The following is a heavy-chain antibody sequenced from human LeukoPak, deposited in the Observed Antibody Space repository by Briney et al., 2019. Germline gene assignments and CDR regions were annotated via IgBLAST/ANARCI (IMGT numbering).Heavy chain of an antibody. D-gene: IGHD3-10*01. V-gene: IGHV3-23*01. J-gene: IGHJ5*02. CDR3: ARDRNSLLWFGELQNNWFDP. CDR2: ISDSGIRT. Sequence: PGGPLRLSCAASGFTFSNYDMSWVRQAPGKGLEWVSAISDSGIRTYYADSVKGRFTISRDNSKNTVYLQVHSLRAEDTAVYYCARDRNSLLWFGELQNNWFDPWGQGTLVTVSS. CDR1: GFTFSNYD.